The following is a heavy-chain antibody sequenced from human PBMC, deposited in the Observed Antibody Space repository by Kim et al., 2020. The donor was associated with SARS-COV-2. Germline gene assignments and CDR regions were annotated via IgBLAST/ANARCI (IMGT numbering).Heavy chain of an antibody. Sequence: NYNPSLKSRVTISVDTSKNQFSLTLSSVTAADTAVYYCARDPRLPDAFDIWGQGTMVTVSS. J-gene: IGHJ3*02. CDR3: ARDPRLPDAFDI. D-gene: IGHD6-25*01. V-gene: IGHV4-59*01.